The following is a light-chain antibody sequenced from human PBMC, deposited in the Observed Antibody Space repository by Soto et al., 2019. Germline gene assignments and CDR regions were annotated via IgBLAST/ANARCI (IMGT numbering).Light chain of an antibody. J-gene: IGKJ4*01. CDR3: HQSYSTPLT. V-gene: IGKV1-39*01. CDR1: QSISSY. CDR2: AAS. Sequence: DIQMPQSPSSLSASVGDRVTITCRASQSISSYLNWYQQKPGKAPKLLIYAASSLQSGVPPRFSGSGSATDFTLTISSLQPEDFATYYCHQSYSTPLTFGGGTKVEIK.